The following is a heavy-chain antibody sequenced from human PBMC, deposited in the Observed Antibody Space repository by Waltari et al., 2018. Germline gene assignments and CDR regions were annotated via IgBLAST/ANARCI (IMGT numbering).Heavy chain of an antibody. Sequence: QITLKESGPTLVQPTHTLTLTCTFSGFSISTRGMGVGWIRQPPGKALEWLALIYWDDDKRYRPSLKSRLTITKHTSKNLVVLTMTNMDSVDTATYYCAHKKYGVANSFDYWGQGILVTVSA. CDR2: IYWDDDK. CDR3: AHKKYGVANSFDY. D-gene: IGHD2-15*01. CDR1: GFSISTRGMG. J-gene: IGHJ4*02. V-gene: IGHV2-5*02.